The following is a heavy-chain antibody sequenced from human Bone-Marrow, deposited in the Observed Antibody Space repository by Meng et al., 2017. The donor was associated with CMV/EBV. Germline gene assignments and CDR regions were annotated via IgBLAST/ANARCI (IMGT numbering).Heavy chain of an antibody. CDR1: GYSFSNYW. CDR3: ARLDYLDSSGYRSRYHWFDP. D-gene: IGHD3-22*01. V-gene: IGHV5-51*01. CDR2: IYPGDSDI. Sequence: GGSLRLSCKGSGYSFSNYWIAWVRQMPGKGLEWMGMIYPGDSDIRYSPSFQGQVTFSADKSINTAYLQWSSLKASDTAMYYCARLDYLDSSGYRSRYHWFDPWGQGALVTVSS. J-gene: IGHJ5*02.